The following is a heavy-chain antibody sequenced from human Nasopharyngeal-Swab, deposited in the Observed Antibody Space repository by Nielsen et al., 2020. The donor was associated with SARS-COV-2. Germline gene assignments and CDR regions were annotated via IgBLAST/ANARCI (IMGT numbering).Heavy chain of an antibody. D-gene: IGHD5-12*01. CDR2: ISYDGSNK. V-gene: IGHV3-30-3*01. CDR3: ARDTSVDIVLLYYGMDV. Sequence: GESLKISCAASGFTFSSYAMHWVRQAPGKGLEWVAVISYDGSNKYYADSVKGRFTISRDNSKNTLYLQMNSLRAGDTAVYYCARDTSVDIVLLYYGMDVWGQGTTVTVSS. J-gene: IGHJ6*02. CDR1: GFTFSSYA.